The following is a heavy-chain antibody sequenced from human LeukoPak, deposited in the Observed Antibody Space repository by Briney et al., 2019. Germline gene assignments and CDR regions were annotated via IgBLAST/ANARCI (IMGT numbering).Heavy chain of an antibody. CDR3: AREVRGSGSYYKDY. CDR1: GFTFDDYA. V-gene: IGHV3-9*01. J-gene: IGHJ4*02. Sequence: GRSLRLSCAASGFTFDDYAMPWVRQAPGKGLEWVSGISWNSGSIGYADSVKGRFTISRDNAKNSLYLQMNSLRAEDTAVYYCAREVRGSGSYYKDYWGQGTLVTVSS. CDR2: ISWNSGSI. D-gene: IGHD3-10*01.